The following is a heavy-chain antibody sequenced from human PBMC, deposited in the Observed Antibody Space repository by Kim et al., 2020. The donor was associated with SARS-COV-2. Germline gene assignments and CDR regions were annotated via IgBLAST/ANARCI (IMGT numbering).Heavy chain of an antibody. Sequence: GGSLRLSCAASGLAFSSYWMFWVRQPPGKGLLWDSYIKGDESDTVYADSVKGRFTVSRDNAKNTLYLQLSSLRAADTAVYYCATGSNWSIEYWG. CDR2: IKGDESDT. CDR1: GLAFSSYW. J-gene: IGHJ4*01. D-gene: IGHD6-13*01. V-gene: IGHV3-74*01. CDR3: ATGSNWSIEY.